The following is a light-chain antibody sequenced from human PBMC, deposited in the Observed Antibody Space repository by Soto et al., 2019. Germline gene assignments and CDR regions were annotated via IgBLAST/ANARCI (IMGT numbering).Light chain of an antibody. CDR3: QQYHDWVT. CDR2: GAS. J-gene: IGKJ4*01. CDR1: QSVSSN. V-gene: IGKV3D-15*01. Sequence: ETVMTQSPGTLSVSPGESATLSCGTSQSVSSNLAWYQQKPGQAPRLLIYGASTRATGIPARFSGSWSGTEFTLTISYLRPEYSAVYFCQQYHDWVTFGGGTRVEI.